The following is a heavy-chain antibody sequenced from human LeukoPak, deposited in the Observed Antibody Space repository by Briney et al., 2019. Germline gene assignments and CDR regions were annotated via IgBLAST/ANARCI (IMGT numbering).Heavy chain of an antibody. CDR2: ISSSSSYI. J-gene: IGHJ4*02. V-gene: IGHV3-21*05. Sequence: PAGSLRLSCAASGFTFSRYSMNWVRQAPGKGLDGVSYISSSSSYIYYADSVKGRFTISRDNAKKSLYLQMNSLRAEDTAVYYCARTADYGDYALDYWGQGTLVSVSS. CDR3: ARTADYGDYALDY. D-gene: IGHD4-17*01. CDR1: GFTFSRYS.